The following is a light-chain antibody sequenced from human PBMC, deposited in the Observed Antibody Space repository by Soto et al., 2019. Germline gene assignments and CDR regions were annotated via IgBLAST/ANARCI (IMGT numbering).Light chain of an antibody. CDR3: QQYGSRWT. CDR1: QSVSSSY. CDR2: AAS. Sequence: EIVLTQSPGTLSLSPGERATLSCRASQSVSSSYLAWYRQKPGQPPRLVIYAASSRATGIPDRFSGSGSGTDFTLTISRLEPEDFALYYCQQYGSRWTFGQGTKVDIK. V-gene: IGKV3-20*01. J-gene: IGKJ1*01.